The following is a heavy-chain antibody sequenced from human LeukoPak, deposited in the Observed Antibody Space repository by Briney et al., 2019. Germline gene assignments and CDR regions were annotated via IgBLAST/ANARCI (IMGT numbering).Heavy chain of an antibody. CDR2: IWYDGSNE. D-gene: IGHD1-26*01. V-gene: IGHV3-33*01. Sequence: AGSLTLSCAASGFSFSRYGMHWVRQPPGKGLEWVAFIWYDGSNEYYADSVKGRFTIYRDNSKNTLYLQMSSLRGEDTAVYYCARPLVGAALDYWGQGTQVTVSS. CDR3: ARPLVGAALDY. CDR1: GFSFSRYG. J-gene: IGHJ4*02.